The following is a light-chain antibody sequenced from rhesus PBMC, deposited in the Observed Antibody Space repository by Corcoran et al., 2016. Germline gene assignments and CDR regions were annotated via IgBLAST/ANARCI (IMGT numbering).Light chain of an antibody. Sequence: EIVLTQSPATLSLSPGEKATLSCRASQSVSSSLAWYQQKPGQAPGLLIYGPSSRATGIPDRFSGRGSGTGFTLPISSLEPEDVGVYYCQQYSNWPLTFGGGTKVELK. J-gene: IGKJ4*01. CDR1: QSVSSS. V-gene: IGKV3-42*02. CDR3: QQYSNWPLT. CDR2: GPS.